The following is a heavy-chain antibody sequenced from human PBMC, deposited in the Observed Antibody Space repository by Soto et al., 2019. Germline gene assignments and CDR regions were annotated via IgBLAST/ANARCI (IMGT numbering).Heavy chain of an antibody. CDR3: AKEETVLGNCDYFYGMDV. D-gene: IGHD1-1*01. CDR2: ISGSGYAT. CDR1: GFTFSSYA. Sequence: EVQLLESGGGLVQPGGSLRLSCAASGFTFSSYAMSWVRQAPGMGLEWVSVISGSGYATYYADSVKGRFTVSRDNSNNTVYLQMNSLRGEDTAVYYGAKEETVLGNCDYFYGMDVWGQRTTVTVS. V-gene: IGHV3-23*01. J-gene: IGHJ6*02.